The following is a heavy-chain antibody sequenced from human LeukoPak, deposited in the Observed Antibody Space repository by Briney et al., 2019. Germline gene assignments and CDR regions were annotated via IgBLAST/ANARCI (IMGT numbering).Heavy chain of an antibody. V-gene: IGHV1-46*01. CDR2: INPSGGST. CDR1: GYTFTSYY. D-gene: IGHD3-3*01. Sequence: GASVTVSCTASGYTFTSYYMHWVRQAPGQGLEWMGIINPSGGSTSYAQKFQGRVTMTRDTSTSTAYMELSSLRSEDTAVYYCARGTYYDFWSGYFDYWGQGTLVTVSS. CDR3: ARGTYYDFWSGYFDY. J-gene: IGHJ4*02.